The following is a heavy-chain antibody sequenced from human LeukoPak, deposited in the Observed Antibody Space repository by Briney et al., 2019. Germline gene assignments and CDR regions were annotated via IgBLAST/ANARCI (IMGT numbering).Heavy chain of an antibody. CDR2: INPNSGGT. J-gene: IGHJ4*02. CDR1: GYTFTGYT. V-gene: IGHV1-2*02. D-gene: IGHD2-15*01. CDR3: ARSGALDY. Sequence: APLKVSCKASGYTFTGYTAHWVRQASGQGLEWMGWINPNSGGTNYAQKFQGRLTMTRDTSISTAYMELSRLTSDDTAVYYCARSGALDYWGQGTLVTVSS.